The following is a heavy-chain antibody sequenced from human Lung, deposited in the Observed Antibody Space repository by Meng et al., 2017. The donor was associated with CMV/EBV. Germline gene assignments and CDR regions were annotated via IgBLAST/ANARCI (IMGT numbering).Heavy chain of an antibody. CDR2: INWNNTYI. J-gene: IGHJ4*02. D-gene: IGHD2-8*02. Sequence: SLRLXXAASGFNFDDYAMHWVRQAPGRGLEWISYINWNNTYIGYADSVKGRFFISRDNARKSLYLQMNSRGPGDEALYFCVKSSTWDCSGGVCHFDYWGQGARVTVSS. CDR1: GFNFDDYA. CDR3: VKSSTWDCSGGVCHFDY. V-gene: IGHV3-9*01.